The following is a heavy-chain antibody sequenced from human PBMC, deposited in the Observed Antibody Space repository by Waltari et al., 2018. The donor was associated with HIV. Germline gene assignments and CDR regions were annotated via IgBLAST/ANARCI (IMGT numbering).Heavy chain of an antibody. Sequence: QAQLVQSGAETEKRGASVTVSCQASGGTLDTFAFTWVRQAPGQGLEWLGGTAPVFGVIYAQDFNGRVTITSNPSTRTVFLELGGLRPDDTAVYFCAKSDFTELVRAQKAFDVWGQGT. V-gene: IGHV1-69*19. CDR1: GGTLDTFA. D-gene: IGHD1-26*01. CDR3: AKSDFTELVRAQKAFDV. CDR2: TAPVFGV. J-gene: IGHJ3*01.